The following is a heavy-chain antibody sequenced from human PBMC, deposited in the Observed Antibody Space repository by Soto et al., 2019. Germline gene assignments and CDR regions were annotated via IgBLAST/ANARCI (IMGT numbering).Heavy chain of an antibody. J-gene: IGHJ6*02. Sequence: GESLKISCKGSGYSFTSDWISWVREMPGKGLEWMGIIDPSDSYTNYSPSFQGHVTISADKSISTAYLPWSSLKASDTAMYYCATARYCTSPSCYTPGYYYGMDVWGQGTTVTVSS. D-gene: IGHD2-2*02. CDR1: GYSFTSDW. V-gene: IGHV5-10-1*01. CDR2: IDPSDSYT. CDR3: ATARYCTSPSCYTPGYYYGMDV.